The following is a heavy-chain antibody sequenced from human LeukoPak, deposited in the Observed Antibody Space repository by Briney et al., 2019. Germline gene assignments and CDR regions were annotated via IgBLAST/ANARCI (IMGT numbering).Heavy chain of an antibody. J-gene: IGHJ4*02. V-gene: IGHV3-30*18. CDR3: AKGVGGYTIGYYFDY. Sequence: TGGSLRLSCAASGFTFSSYGMHWVRQAPGQGLEWVSVISYDVSNKYYADSVKGRFTISRDNSKNTVYLQMNSLRPEDTAVYFCAKGVGGYTIGYYFDYWGQGTPVTVSS. CDR2: ISYDVSNK. D-gene: IGHD5-18*01. CDR1: GFTFSSYG.